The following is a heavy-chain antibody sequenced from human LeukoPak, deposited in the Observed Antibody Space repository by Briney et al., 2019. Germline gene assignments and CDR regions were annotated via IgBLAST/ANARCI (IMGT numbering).Heavy chain of an antibody. J-gene: IGHJ3*02. CDR3: ARGYIAAAGLGTGAFDI. CDR2: ISSSSTTI. Sequence: GGSLRLSCAASGFTFSSYSMMWVRQAPGKGLEWVSYISSSSTTIHYADSVKGRFTISRDNAKNSLYLQMDSLKTEDTAVYYCARGYIAAAGLGTGAFDIWGQGTMVTVSS. CDR1: GFTFSSYS. D-gene: IGHD6-13*01. V-gene: IGHV3-48*01.